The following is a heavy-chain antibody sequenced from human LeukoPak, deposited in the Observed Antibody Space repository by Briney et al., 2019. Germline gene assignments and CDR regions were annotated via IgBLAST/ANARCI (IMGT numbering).Heavy chain of an antibody. CDR1: GGSISSGSYY. J-gene: IGHJ4*02. CDR2: IYTGGST. CDR3: ARLGLSESYYY. D-gene: IGHD1-26*01. Sequence: SETLSLTCTVSGGSISSGSYYWSWIRQPAGKGLEWIGRIYTGGSTNYNPSLKSRVTISVDTSKNQFSLNLNSVTAADTAVYYCARLGLSESYYYWGQGTLGHVSP. V-gene: IGHV4-61*02.